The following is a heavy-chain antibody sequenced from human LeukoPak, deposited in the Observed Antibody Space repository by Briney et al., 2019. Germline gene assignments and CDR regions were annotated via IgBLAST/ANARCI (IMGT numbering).Heavy chain of an antibody. J-gene: IGHJ4*02. V-gene: IGHV5-51*01. CDR3: ARRHFDWLFATDY. D-gene: IGHD3-9*01. Sequence: GESLKISCKGSGYSFTSYWIGWVRPMPGKGLEWMGIIYPGDSDTRYSPSFQGQVTISADKSISTAYLQWSSLKASDTAMYYCARRHFDWLFATDYWGQGTLVTVSS. CDR2: IYPGDSDT. CDR1: GYSFTSYW.